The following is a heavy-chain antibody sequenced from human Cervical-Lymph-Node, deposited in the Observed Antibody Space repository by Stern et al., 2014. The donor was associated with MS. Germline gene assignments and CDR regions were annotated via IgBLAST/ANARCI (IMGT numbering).Heavy chain of an antibody. J-gene: IGHJ3*02. Sequence: QVQLVQSGAEVKKPGASVTISCKASGYTFTSYAIHWVRQAPGQRLEWMGWITPGNGNTRYSQKFQDRVTITRDTSASTAYVELSGLRSEDTAVYYCARSIAGYGDFYHGAFDIWGQGTVVTGSS. CDR1: GYTFTSYA. D-gene: IGHD4-17*01. CDR3: ARSIAGYGDFYHGAFDI. CDR2: ITPGNGNT. V-gene: IGHV1-3*01.